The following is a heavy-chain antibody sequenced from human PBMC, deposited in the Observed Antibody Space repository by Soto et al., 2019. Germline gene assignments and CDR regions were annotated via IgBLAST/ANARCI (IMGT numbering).Heavy chain of an antibody. V-gene: IGHV1-18*01. Sequence: ASVKLSCKASGYTFTSYGISWVRQAPGQGLEWMGWISAYNGNTNYAQKLQGRVTMTTDTSTSTAYMELRSLRSDDTAVYYCARDVSPDDFWSGYYGYYFDYWGQGTLVTVSS. CDR1: GYTFTSYG. J-gene: IGHJ4*02. D-gene: IGHD3-3*01. CDR2: ISAYNGNT. CDR3: ARDVSPDDFWSGYYGYYFDY.